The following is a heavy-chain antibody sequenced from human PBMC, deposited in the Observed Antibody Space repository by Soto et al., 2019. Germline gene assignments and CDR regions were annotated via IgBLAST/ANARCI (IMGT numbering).Heavy chain of an antibody. J-gene: IGHJ4*02. CDR2: IYHSGST. CDR3: ARGRSIAAAAPFAY. Sequence: QLQLQESGSGLVKPSQTLSLTCAVSGGSISSGGYSWSWIRQPPGKGLEWIGYIYHSGSTYYNPSLQSRVTISVDRSKNQFSLKLSSVTAADTAVYYCARGRSIAAAAPFAYWGQGTLVTVSS. V-gene: IGHV4-30-2*01. D-gene: IGHD6-13*01. CDR1: GGSISSGGYS.